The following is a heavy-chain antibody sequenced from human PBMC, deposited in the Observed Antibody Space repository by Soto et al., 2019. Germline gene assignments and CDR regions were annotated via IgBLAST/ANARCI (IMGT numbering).Heavy chain of an antibody. CDR2: INAGNGNT. CDR1: GYTFTSYA. J-gene: IGHJ4*02. V-gene: IGHV1-3*01. Sequence: QVQLVQSGAEVKKPGASVKVSCKASGYTFTSYAMHWVRQAPGQRLEWMGWINAGNGNTKYSQKFQGRVTITGDTSASTAYMELSSLRSEDTAVYYCARAEDSSGYYLLLRYWGQGPLVTVSS. CDR3: ARAEDSSGYYLLLRY. D-gene: IGHD3-22*01.